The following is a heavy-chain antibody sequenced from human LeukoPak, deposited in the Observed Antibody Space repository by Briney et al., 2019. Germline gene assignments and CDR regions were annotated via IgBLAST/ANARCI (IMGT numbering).Heavy chain of an antibody. CDR2: ISYDGSNK. Sequence: GGSLRLSCAASGFTFSSYGMHWVRQAPGKGLEWVAVISYDGSNKYYADSVKGRFTISRDNAKHSLYLQMNSLRAEDTAVYYCARSFIGVTTFDYWGQGTLVTVSS. CDR3: ARSFIGVTTFDY. V-gene: IGHV3-30*03. J-gene: IGHJ4*02. D-gene: IGHD2-2*01. CDR1: GFTFSSYG.